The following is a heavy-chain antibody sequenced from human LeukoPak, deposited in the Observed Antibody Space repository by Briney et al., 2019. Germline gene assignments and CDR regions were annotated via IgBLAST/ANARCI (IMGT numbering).Heavy chain of an antibody. J-gene: IGHJ4*02. CDR3: ARGLPLWLGPL. V-gene: IGHV3-7*01. CDR2: IKQDGSEK. CDR1: GFTFSSYW. Sequence: GGSLRLSCAASGFTFSSYWMSWVRQAPGKGLEWVANIKQDGSEKYYVDSVKGGFTISRDNAKNALYLQMNSLRAEDTAVYYCARGLPLWLGPLWGQGTLVTVSS. D-gene: IGHD3-10*01.